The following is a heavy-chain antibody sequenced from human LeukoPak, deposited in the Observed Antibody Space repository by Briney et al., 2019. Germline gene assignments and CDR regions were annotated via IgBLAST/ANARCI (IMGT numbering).Heavy chain of an antibody. CDR3: ASNYYDSSGFDY. D-gene: IGHD3-22*01. Sequence: ASVKVSCKASGGTFSSYAISWVRQAPGQGLEWMGRIIPILGIANYAQKFQGRVTITADKSTSTAYMELSSLRSEDTAVYYCASNYYDSSGFDYWGQGTPVTVSS. CDR1: GGTFSSYA. V-gene: IGHV1-69*04. J-gene: IGHJ4*02. CDR2: IIPILGIA.